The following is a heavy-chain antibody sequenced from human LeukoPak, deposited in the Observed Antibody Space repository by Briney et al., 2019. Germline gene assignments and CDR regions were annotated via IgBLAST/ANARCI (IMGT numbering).Heavy chain of an antibody. D-gene: IGHD5-12*01. CDR1: GFSLTTSGMS. Sequence: SGPALVKPTQTLTLTCSFSGFSLTTSGMSVSWIRQPPGKALEWLARIDWDDDKYYSTSLKTRLTISKDTSKNQVVLTMTNMGPVDTATYYCARHRGYDMGFDNWGQGTLVTVSS. CDR3: ARHRGYDMGFDN. CDR2: IDWDDDK. J-gene: IGHJ4*02. V-gene: IGHV2-70*11.